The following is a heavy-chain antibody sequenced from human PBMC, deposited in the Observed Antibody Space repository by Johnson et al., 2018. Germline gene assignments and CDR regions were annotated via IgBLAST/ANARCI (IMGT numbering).Heavy chain of an antibody. CDR1: GFTFSQNW. Sequence: EVQLGQSGGGLVQPGGSLILSCAASGFTFSQNWMHWVRQAPGKGLVWVSRINGDGSRPTYADSVKGRFTISRDNAKNTLYLQINSLRAEDTAVYYFANDGFSYGYPFDIWGQGTMVIVSS. D-gene: IGHD5-18*01. J-gene: IGHJ3*02. CDR2: INGDGSRP. CDR3: ANDGFSYGYPFDI. V-gene: IGHV3-74*02.